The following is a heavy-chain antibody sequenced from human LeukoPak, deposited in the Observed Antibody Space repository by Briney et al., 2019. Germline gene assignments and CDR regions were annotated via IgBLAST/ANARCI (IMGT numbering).Heavy chain of an antibody. D-gene: IGHD3-22*01. CDR1: GSSISNDY. CDR3: ARDFGTMIDWFDP. J-gene: IGHJ5*02. CDR2: TYSSGST. V-gene: IGHV4-4*07. Sequence: SETLSLTCTVSGSSISNDYWSWIRQPAGKRLEWIGHTYSSGSTNYNPSLKSRVTMSVDTSKNQFSLKLSSVTAADTAIYYCARDFGTMIDWFDPWGQGTLVTVSS.